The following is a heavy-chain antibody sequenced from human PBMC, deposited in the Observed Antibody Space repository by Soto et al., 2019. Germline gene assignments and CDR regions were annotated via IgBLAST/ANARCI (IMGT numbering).Heavy chain of an antibody. CDR2: IYYNGNT. V-gene: IGHV4-59*11. CDR3: ARANWYFEY. J-gene: IGHJ4*02. CDR1: GGSISNHY. Sequence: QVQLQESGPGLVKPSETLSLTCSVSGGSISNHYWSWIRQPPGKGLEWIGYIYYNGNTNYNPSLKGRVNQAVGPVRNQIPLKYTNGNGAGTAGYYCARANWYFEYWGQGTLGTVSS. D-gene: IGHD1-1*01.